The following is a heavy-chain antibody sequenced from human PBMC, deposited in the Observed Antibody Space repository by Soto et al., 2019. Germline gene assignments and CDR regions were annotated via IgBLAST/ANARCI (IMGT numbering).Heavy chain of an antibody. J-gene: IGHJ6*03. V-gene: IGHV3-9*01. CDR1: GFTFDDYA. CDR2: ISWNSGSI. D-gene: IGHD3-9*01. Sequence: SLRLSCAASGFTFDDYAMHWVRQAPGKGLEWVSGISWNSGSIGYADSVKGRFTISRDNAKNSLYLQMNSLRAEDTALYYCAKGYDILTGYAHYYMDVWGKGTTVTVSS. CDR3: AKGYDILTGYAHYYMDV.